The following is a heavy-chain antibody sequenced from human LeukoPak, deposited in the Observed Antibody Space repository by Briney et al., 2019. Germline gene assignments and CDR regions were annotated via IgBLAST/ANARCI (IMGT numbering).Heavy chain of an antibody. J-gene: IGHJ4*02. CDR2: ISWNNGSI. CDR3: AKDMEFGELFQYLFDY. V-gene: IGHV3-9*01. Sequence: GRSLRLSCAASGFTFDDYAMHWVRQAPGKGLEWVSGISWNNGSIGYADSVKGRFTISRDNAKNSLYLQMNSLRAEDTALYYCAKDMEFGELFQYLFDYWGQGTLVTVSS. CDR1: GFTFDDYA. D-gene: IGHD3-10*01.